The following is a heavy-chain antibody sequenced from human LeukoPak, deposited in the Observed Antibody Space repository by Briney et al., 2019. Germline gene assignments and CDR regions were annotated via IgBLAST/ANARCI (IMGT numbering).Heavy chain of an antibody. CDR1: GFTFSSYS. CDR2: ISSSSTTI. Sequence: GGSLRLSCAASGFTFSSYSMNWVRQAPGKGLEWVSYISSSSTTIYYADSVKGRFTISRDNANNSLYLQMNSLKTEDTAVYYCTTVLSFIWSGYAFDCWGQGTLVTVSS. J-gene: IGHJ4*02. CDR3: TTVLSFIWSGYAFDC. V-gene: IGHV3-48*01. D-gene: IGHD3-3*01.